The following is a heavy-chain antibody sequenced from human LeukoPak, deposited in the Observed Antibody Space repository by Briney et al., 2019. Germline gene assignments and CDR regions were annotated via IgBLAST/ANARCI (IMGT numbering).Heavy chain of an antibody. CDR3: ARRARPYLDV. CDR1: GGSISSYY. CDR2: IYNSGST. V-gene: IGHV4-4*09. J-gene: IGHJ6*02. Sequence: PSETLSLTCTVSGGSISSYYWSWIRHPPGKGLEWIGYIYNSGSTNYNPSLKSRVTISVDTSKNQLSLKLSSVTAADTAVYYCARRARPYLDVWGQGTTATVS. D-gene: IGHD3-10*01.